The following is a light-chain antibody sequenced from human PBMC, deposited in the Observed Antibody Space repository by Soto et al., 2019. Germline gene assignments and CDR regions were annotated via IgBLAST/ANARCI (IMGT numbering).Light chain of an antibody. V-gene: IGKV3-15*01. J-gene: IGKJ5*01. Sequence: EIVMTQSPATMSVSPGERATLSCRASQSVSSNLAWYQQKPRQAPRLIIYGAYTRATGIPARFSGSGSGTEFTLTISSLQSEDFAVYYCQQYNNWPPITCGQGTRLEI. CDR1: QSVSSN. CDR2: GAY. CDR3: QQYNNWPPIT.